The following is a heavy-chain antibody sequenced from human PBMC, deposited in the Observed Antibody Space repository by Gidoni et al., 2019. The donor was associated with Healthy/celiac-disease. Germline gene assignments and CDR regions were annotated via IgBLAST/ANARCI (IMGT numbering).Heavy chain of an antibody. D-gene: IGHD3-10*01. J-gene: IGHJ3*02. V-gene: IGHV3-64*01. CDR3: AREHGGFDI. CDR1: GFTFSSYA. CDR2: ISNNGGST. Sequence: EVQLVESGGGLVQPGGSLRLSCAASGFTFSSYARHWVRQAPGKGLEYVSAISNNGGSTYYANSVKGRFTISRDNSKNTLSLQMGSLRAEDMAVYYCAREHGGFDIWGQGTMVTVSS.